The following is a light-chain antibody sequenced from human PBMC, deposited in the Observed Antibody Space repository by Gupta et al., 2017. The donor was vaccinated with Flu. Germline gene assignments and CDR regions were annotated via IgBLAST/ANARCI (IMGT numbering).Light chain of an antibody. Sequence: EIVMTQSPDTLSVSPGERATLSCRASQSISSNFAWYQHKPGLAPRLLIYGASTRATGIADRFSGSGSGTEFTLTISSLESEDFAVYYCQQYDDGPPITFGQGTRLGIK. CDR1: QSISSN. J-gene: IGKJ5*01. CDR3: QQYDDGPPIT. CDR2: GAS. V-gene: IGKV3-15*01.